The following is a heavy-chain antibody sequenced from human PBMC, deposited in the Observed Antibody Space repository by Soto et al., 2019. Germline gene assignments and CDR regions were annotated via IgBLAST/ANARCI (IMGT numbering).Heavy chain of an antibody. CDR3: ARLGGHFVAAGFGYYAMDV. J-gene: IGHJ6*02. D-gene: IGHD3-3*01. Sequence: QLQLQEAGPRLVKPSETLSLTCTVSGGSISSGPYSWGWIRQPPGQGLEWIVTFHYSGGTHYTPSLVSRVTISVETSKGKFSLRVNSVTAAATAVYYCARLGGHFVAAGFGYYAMDVWGQETTVTVSS. CDR2: FHYSGGT. CDR1: GGSISSGPYS. V-gene: IGHV4-39*01.